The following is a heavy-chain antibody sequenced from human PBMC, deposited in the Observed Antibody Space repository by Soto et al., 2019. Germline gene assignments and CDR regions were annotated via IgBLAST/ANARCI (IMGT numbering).Heavy chain of an antibody. CDR2: ISAYNGNT. CDR3: ERYSGSYNDLDY. CDR1: GYTFTSYG. J-gene: IGHJ4*02. V-gene: IGHV1-18*01. Sequence: QVQLVQSGAGVKKPGASVKVSCKASGYTFTSYGISWVRQAPGQGLEWMGWISAYNGNTNYAQKLQGRVTMTTATSTSTGYMELRSLSSDDTAVYYCERYSGSYNDLDYWGQGTLVTVSS. D-gene: IGHD1-26*01.